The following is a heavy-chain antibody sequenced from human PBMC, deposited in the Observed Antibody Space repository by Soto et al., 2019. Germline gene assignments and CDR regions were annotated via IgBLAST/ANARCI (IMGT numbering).Heavy chain of an antibody. CDR3: ARDRGPYYDSSGYYPTFDY. V-gene: IGHV1-69*01. D-gene: IGHD3-22*01. J-gene: IGHJ4*02. Sequence: SVKVSCKASGGTFSFYAISWVRQAPGQGLEWMGGIIPIFGTAKYAQKFQGRVKITADESTSTAYMELSSLRSEDTAVYFCARDRGPYYDSSGYYPTFDYWGKGPLVTVSP. CDR2: IIPIFGTA. CDR1: GGTFSFYA.